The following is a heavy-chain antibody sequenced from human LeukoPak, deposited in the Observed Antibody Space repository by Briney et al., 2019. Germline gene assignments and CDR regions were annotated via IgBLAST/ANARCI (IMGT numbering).Heavy chain of an antibody. CDR2: IHSSGDT. CDR3: ARHHRSTNGGTCFDY. D-gene: IGHD2-8*01. CDR1: GGSISGYY. V-gene: IGHV4-4*09. Sequence: LSETLSLTCSVSGGSISGYYWDWIRQPPGKGLEWIGFIHSSGDTHYSPSLESRVTMSVDTSKNQFSLKLTSVSAGDTAVYYCARHHRSTNGGTCFDYWGQGTLVTVSS. J-gene: IGHJ4*02.